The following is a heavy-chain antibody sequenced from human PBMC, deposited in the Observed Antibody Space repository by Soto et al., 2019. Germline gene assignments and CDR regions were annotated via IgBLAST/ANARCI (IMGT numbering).Heavy chain of an antibody. J-gene: IGHJ6*02. V-gene: IGHV1-18*01. CDR3: ARDRGGGDYYYYGMDV. Sequence: QVQLVQSGAEVKKPGASVKVSCKASGYTFTSYGISWVRQAPGHGLEWMGGISAYNGNTNYAQKLQGRVTMTTGTSKSSAYMELRSLRSDDTAVYYCARDRGGGDYYYYGMDVWGQGTTVPVSS. CDR1: GYTFTSYG. D-gene: IGHD2-15*01. CDR2: ISAYNGNT.